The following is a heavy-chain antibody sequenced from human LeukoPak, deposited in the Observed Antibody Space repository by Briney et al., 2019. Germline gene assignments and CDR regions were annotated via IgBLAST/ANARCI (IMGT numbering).Heavy chain of an antibody. Sequence: GGSLRLSCAASGLTINNYWMSWVHQAPGKGLEWVANIRQDGGATFYVDSVKGRFTISRDNAKNSLYLQMNSLRPEDTAVYYCARDGDLYGSKTYYEGQGLGRNWFDPWGQGTLVTVSS. D-gene: IGHD3-16*01. J-gene: IGHJ5*02. V-gene: IGHV3-7*01. CDR2: IRQDGGAT. CDR3: ARDGDLYGSKTYYEGQGLGRNWFDP. CDR1: GLTINNYW.